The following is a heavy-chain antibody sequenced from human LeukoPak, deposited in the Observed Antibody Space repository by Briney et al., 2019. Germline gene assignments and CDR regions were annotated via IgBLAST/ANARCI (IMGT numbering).Heavy chain of an antibody. V-gene: IGHV1-2*02. D-gene: IGHD3-22*01. CDR2: INPNSGGT. CDR3: ASGDSYDRSGPYYFDY. Sequence: ASVKVSCKASGYTFTGYYMHWVRQAPGQGLEWMGWINPNSGGTNYAQKFQGRVTMTRDTSISTAYMELSRLTSDDTAVYYCASGDSYDRSGPYYFDYWGQGTLVTVSS. J-gene: IGHJ4*02. CDR1: GYTFTGYY.